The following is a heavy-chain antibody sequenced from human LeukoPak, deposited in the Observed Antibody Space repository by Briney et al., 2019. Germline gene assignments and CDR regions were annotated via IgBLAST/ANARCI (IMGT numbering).Heavy chain of an antibody. CDR2: IYYSGST. V-gene: IGHV4-59*01. D-gene: IGHD3-22*01. CDR3: ARGRYDSSGHPPAFDY. J-gene: IGHJ4*02. CDR1: GGSISSYY. Sequence: SETLSLTCTVSGGSISSYYWSWIRQPPGKGLEWIGYIYYSGSTNYNPSLKNRVTISVDTSKNQFSLKLSSVTAADTAVYYCARGRYDSSGHPPAFDYWGQGTLVTVSS.